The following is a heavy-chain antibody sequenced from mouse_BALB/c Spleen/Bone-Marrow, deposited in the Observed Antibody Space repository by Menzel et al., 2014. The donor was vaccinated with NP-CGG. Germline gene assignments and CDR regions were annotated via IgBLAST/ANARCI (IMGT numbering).Heavy chain of an antibody. J-gene: IGHJ2*01. CDR1: GFSLTSYG. D-gene: IGHD2-14*01. V-gene: IGHV2-9*02. CDR3: ARGGVRRGNYFDY. CDR2: IWAGGST. Sequence: VMLVESEPGLVAPSQSLSITCTVSGFSLTSYGVHWVRQPPGKGLEWLGVIWAGGSTNYNSALMSRLSISKDNSKSQVFLKMNSLQTDDTAMYYCARGGVRRGNYFDYWGQGTTLTVSS.